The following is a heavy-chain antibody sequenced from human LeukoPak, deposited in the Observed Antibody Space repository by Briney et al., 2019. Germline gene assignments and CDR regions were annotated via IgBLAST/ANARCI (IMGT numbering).Heavy chain of an antibody. J-gene: IGHJ3*02. CDR3: ARGPYKYDGSGASDI. Sequence: SETLSLTCTVSGDSISSGNYYWSWIRQPAGKGLEWIGRIYTSGNTNYNPSLKSRVTISVDTSKNQFSLKLTSVTAADTALYYCARGPYKYDGSGASDIWGQGTMVTVSS. CDR2: IYTSGNT. CDR1: GDSISSGNYY. D-gene: IGHD3-22*01. V-gene: IGHV4-61*02.